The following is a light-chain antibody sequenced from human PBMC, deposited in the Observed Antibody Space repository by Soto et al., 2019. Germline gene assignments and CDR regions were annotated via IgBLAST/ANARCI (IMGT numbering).Light chain of an antibody. CDR3: QQLNSYLSYT. J-gene: IGKJ2*01. CDR2: DAS. CDR1: QGISRA. Sequence: AIQLTQSPSSLSASVGDRVTITCRASQGISRALAWYQQKPGKAPKLLIYDASSLESGVPSRFSGSGSGTDFTLTISSLQPEDFATYYCQQLNSYLSYTFGQGTKLEIK. V-gene: IGKV1-13*02.